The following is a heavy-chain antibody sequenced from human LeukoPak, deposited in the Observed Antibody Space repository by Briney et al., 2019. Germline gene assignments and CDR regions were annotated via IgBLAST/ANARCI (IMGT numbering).Heavy chain of an antibody. Sequence: SETLSLTCTVSGGSIRSDYWSWFRQPPPEGLEGCVDNCSGSTNYTPSLTRRAAISVDTSKNQFSLRLHSVTAADTAVYYCARLQATVTIHAYFDYWGQGTLVTVSS. CDR3: ARLQATVTIHAYFDY. D-gene: IGHD4-17*01. J-gene: IGHJ4*01. CDR1: GGSIRSDY. CDR2: NCSGST. V-gene: IGHV4-59*01.